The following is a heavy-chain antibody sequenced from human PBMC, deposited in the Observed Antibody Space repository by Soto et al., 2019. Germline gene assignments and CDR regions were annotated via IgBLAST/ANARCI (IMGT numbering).Heavy chain of an antibody. CDR3: ARRASR. CDR1: GFTFSSSE. V-gene: IGHV3-48*03. J-gene: IGHJ3*01. D-gene: IGHD1-26*01. CDR2: IHPSGQPI. Sequence: GGSLRLSCAVSGFTFSSSEMYWVRQAPGKGLEWISYIHPSGQPIFYADSVKGRFTISRDNANNSVFLQMNSLRAEDTAVYYCARRASRWGKGTMVTVSS.